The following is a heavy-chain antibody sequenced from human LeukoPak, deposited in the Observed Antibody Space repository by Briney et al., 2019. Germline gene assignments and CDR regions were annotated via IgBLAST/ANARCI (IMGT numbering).Heavy chain of an antibody. D-gene: IGHD3-16*02. Sequence: SETLSLTCTVSGGFISSSSYSWGWIRQPPGTGLEWIGSISSYSGSTYYNPSLKSRLTISVDTSKNQFSLKLSSVTAADTAVYYCARQTEGGLSTYWGQGTLVTVSS. CDR1: GGFISSSSYS. J-gene: IGHJ4*02. V-gene: IGHV4-39*01. CDR2: ISSYSGST. CDR3: ARQTEGGLSTY.